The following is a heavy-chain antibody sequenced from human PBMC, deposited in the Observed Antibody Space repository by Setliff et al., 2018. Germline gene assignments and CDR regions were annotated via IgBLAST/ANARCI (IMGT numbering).Heavy chain of an antibody. CDR3: ARDSTELGHVYYASGSYPIDY. CDR1: GFTFSSYA. Sequence: PGGSLRLSCATSGFTFSSYAMSWVRQAPGKGLEWVSAMSASGTSTYHADSVKGRFTISGDNSKNTLYLQMNSLRAEDTAVYFCARDSTELGHVYYASGSYPIDYWGQGTLVTVLL. CDR2: MSASGTST. V-gene: IGHV3-23*01. J-gene: IGHJ4*02. D-gene: IGHD3-10*01.